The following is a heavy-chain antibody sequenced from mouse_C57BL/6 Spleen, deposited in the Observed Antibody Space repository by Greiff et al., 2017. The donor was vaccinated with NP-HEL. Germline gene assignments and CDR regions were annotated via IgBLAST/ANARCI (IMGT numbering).Heavy chain of an antibody. Sequence: VLLVESGPGLVAPSQSLSITCTVSGFSLTSYAISWVRQPPGKGLAWLGVLWTGGGTNYNSAHKSRLSISKDNSKSQVFLKMNRLQTEDTARYYCARNGRAPAWFAYWGQGTLVTVSA. CDR2: LWTGGGT. CDR1: GFSLTSYA. CDR3: ARNGRAPAWFAY. J-gene: IGHJ3*01. V-gene: IGHV2-9-1*01. D-gene: IGHD3-1*01.